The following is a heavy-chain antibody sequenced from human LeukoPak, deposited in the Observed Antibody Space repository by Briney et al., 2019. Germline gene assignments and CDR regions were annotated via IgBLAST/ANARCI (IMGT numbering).Heavy chain of an antibody. V-gene: IGHV1-2*02. D-gene: IGHD2-2*01. CDR3: ARSGPIVVVPAAILAY. CDR2: INPNSGGT. Sequence: ASVQVSCKASGYTFTGYYMHWVRPAPGQGLEWMGWINPNSGGTNYAQKFQGRVTMTRDTSISTAYMELSRLRSDDTAVYYCARSGPIVVVPAAILAYWGQGTLVTVSS. J-gene: IGHJ4*02. CDR1: GYTFTGYY.